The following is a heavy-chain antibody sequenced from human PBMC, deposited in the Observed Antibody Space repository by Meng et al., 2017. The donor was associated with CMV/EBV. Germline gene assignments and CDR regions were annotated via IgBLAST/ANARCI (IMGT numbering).Heavy chain of an antibody. V-gene: IGHV3-21*01. CDR3: ACNEREQLVFDY. J-gene: IGHJ4*02. D-gene: IGHD6-13*01. CDR2: ISSSSSYI. CDR1: GFTFSSYS. Sequence: CAASGFTFSSYSMNWVRQAPGKGLEWVSSISSSSSYIYYADSVKGRFTISRDNAKNSLYLQMNSLRAEDTAVYYCACNEREQLVFDYWGQGTLVTVSS.